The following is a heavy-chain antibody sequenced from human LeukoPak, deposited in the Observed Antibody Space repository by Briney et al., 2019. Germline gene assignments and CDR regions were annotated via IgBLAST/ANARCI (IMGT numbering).Heavy chain of an antibody. D-gene: IGHD3-9*01. CDR1: GVSISSSEW. J-gene: IGHJ4*02. Sequence: SGTLSLTCAVSGVSISSSEWWIWVRQPPGQGLEWIGEIHRAGRTRYNPSLKSRVTMSMDYSKNQFSLNVSSVTAADTAIYYCGKTDIYFNPIDYWGPGSLVTVSS. CDR2: IHRAGRT. V-gene: IGHV4-4*02. CDR3: GKTDIYFNPIDY.